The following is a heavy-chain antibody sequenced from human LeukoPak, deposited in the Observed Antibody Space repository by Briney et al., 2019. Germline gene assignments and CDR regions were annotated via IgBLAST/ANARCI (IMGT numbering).Heavy chain of an antibody. CDR2: INHSGST. D-gene: IGHD1-26*01. CDR1: GGPFSGYY. Sequence: SETLSLTCAVYGGPFSGYYWSWIRQPPGKGLEWIGEINHSGSTNYNPSLKSRVTISVDTSKNQFSLKLSSVTAADTAVYYCARREPPYYYYYMDVWGKGTTVTVSS. V-gene: IGHV4-34*01. CDR3: ARREPPYYYYYMDV. J-gene: IGHJ6*03.